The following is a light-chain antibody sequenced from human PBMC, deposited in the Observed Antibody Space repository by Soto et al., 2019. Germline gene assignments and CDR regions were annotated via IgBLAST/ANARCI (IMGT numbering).Light chain of an antibody. CDR3: SSYTSSSTVI. CDR1: SSDIGGYNY. CDR2: DVR. Sequence: QSVLTQPASVSGSPGQSITISCTGTSSDIGGYNYISWYQQLPGKAPKFIIYDVRNRPSGVSNRFSGSRSGNTASLNISGLQAEDEADYYCSSYTSSSTVIFGGGTKLTVL. J-gene: IGLJ2*01. V-gene: IGLV2-14*01.